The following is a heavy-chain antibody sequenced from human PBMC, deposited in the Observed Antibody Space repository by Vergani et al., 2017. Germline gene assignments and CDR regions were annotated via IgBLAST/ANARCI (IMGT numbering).Heavy chain of an antibody. J-gene: IGHJ6*03. CDR2: ISSSSSYI. CDR1: GFTFSDYY. CDR3: ARERFYYGSGSSNYYYYMDV. V-gene: IGHV3-11*06. D-gene: IGHD3-10*01. Sequence: QVQLVESGGGLVKPGGSLRLSCAASGFTFSDYYMSWIRQAPGKGLEWVSYISSSSSYIYYADSVKGRFTISRDNAKNSLYLQMNSLRAEDTAVYYCARERFYYGSGSSNYYYYMDVWGKGTTVTVSS.